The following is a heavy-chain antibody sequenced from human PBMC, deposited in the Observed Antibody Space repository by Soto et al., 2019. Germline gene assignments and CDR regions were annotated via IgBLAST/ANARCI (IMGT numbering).Heavy chain of an antibody. CDR1: GFTFSSYA. V-gene: IGHV3-30-3*01. CDR2: ISYDGSNK. CDR3: ARGGAVAGTIVNLSDAFDI. Sequence: QVQLVESGGGVVQPGRSLRLSCAASGFTFSSYAMHWVRQAPGKGLEWVAVISYDGSNKYYADSVKGRFTISRDNSKNTLYLQMNSLRAEDTAVYYCARGGAVAGTIVNLSDAFDIWGQGTMVTVSS. J-gene: IGHJ3*02. D-gene: IGHD6-19*01.